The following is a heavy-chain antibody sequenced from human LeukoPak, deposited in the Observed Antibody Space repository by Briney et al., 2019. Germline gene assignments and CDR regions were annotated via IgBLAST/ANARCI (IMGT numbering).Heavy chain of an antibody. D-gene: IGHD2-2*01. CDR2: MNPNSGNT. CDR1: GYTFTGYD. V-gene: IGHV1-8*03. CDR3: ARGDYCSSTSCSNWFDP. Sequence: ASVKVSCKASGYTFTGYDINWVRQATGQGLEWMGWMNPNSGNTGYAQKFQGRVTITRNTSISTAYMELSSLRSEDTAVYYCARGDYCSSTSCSNWFDPWGQGTLVTVSS. J-gene: IGHJ5*02.